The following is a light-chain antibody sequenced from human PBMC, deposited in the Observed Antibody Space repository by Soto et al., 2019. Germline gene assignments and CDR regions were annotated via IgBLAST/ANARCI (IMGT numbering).Light chain of an antibody. CDR3: QQYNNWPSIT. V-gene: IGKV3-15*01. CDR1: QSVTYN. Sequence: TLMTQSPATLYASPGERLTLSCRASQSVTYNLAWYQQKPGQAPRLLIYGASTRATGIPARFSGSGSGTEFTLTISSLQSEDFAVYYCQQYNNWPSITFGQGRRLAIK. CDR2: GAS. J-gene: IGKJ5*01.